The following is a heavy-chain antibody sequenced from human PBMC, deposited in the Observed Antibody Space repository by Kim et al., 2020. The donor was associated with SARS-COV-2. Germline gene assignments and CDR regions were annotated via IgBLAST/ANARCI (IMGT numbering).Heavy chain of an antibody. CDR2: ISYNWRS. Sequence: SETLSLTCTVSGDSISSITYYWGWIRQPPGKGLEWIGTISYNWRSYYNPSLKRRVTISVDTYNDQFSLQLNSVTAADTALYYCARDVTKSSSWSDSLGNYFGNWDQG. V-gene: IGHV4-39*02. J-gene: IGHJ4*02. CDR3: ARDVTKSSSWSDSLGNYFGN. D-gene: IGHD2-2*01. CDR1: GDSISSITYY.